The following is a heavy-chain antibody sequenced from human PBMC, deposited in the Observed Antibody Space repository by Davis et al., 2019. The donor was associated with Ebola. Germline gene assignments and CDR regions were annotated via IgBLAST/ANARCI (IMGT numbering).Heavy chain of an antibody. Sequence: GESLKISCAASGFTFSSYGMHWVRQAPGKGLEWVAVIWYDGSNKYYADSVKGRFTISRDNSKNTLYLQMNSLRAEDTAVYYCARGEEEVLLWFGELSYWGQGTLVTVSS. D-gene: IGHD3-10*01. CDR2: IWYDGSNK. CDR3: ARGEEEVLLWFGELSY. V-gene: IGHV3-33*08. J-gene: IGHJ4*02. CDR1: GFTFSSYG.